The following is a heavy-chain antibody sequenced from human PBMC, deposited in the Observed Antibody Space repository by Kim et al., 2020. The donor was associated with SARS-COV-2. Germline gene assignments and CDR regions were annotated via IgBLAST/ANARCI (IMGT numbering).Heavy chain of an antibody. J-gene: IGHJ4*02. CDR3: ATVRDRGRLDY. V-gene: IGHV4-59*01. D-gene: IGHD2-15*01. CDR1: SDSSRSYY. CDR2: VYYSGVP. Sequence: SETLSLTCTVSSDSSRSYYWTWLRQPPGKGLEWIAYVYYSGVPRYSPSLKSRVTMSADTSKNQFSLNVRSLTAADTAVYYCATVRDRGRLDYWGQGIKVT.